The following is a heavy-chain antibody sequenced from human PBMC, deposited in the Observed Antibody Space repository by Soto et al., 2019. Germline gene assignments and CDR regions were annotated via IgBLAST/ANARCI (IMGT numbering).Heavy chain of an antibody. Sequence: GGSLRLSCAASGFTFSSYWMSWVRQAPGKGLEWVANIKQDGSEKYYVDSVKGRFTISRDNAKNSLYLQMNSLRAEDTAVYYCARDQGGVLDYGDCYDAFDSWGQGTMGTVS. D-gene: IGHD4-17*01. CDR1: GFTFSSYW. J-gene: IGHJ3*02. CDR2: IKQDGSEK. V-gene: IGHV3-7*01. CDR3: ARDQGGVLDYGDCYDAFDS.